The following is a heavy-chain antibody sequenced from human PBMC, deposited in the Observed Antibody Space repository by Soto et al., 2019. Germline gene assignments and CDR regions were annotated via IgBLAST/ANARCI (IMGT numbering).Heavy chain of an antibody. V-gene: IGHV4-38-2*01. CDR1: GYSISSGYY. CDR2: IYRSGST. D-gene: IGHD6-13*01. CDR3: ARRHSSSWYGLDY. J-gene: IGHJ4*02. Sequence: PSETLSLTCAVSGYSISSGYYWGWIRQSPGKGLEWIGSIYRSGSTYYNPSLKSRVTISVDTSKNQFSLKLSSVTAADTAMYYCARRHSSSWYGLDYWGQGTMVTVSS.